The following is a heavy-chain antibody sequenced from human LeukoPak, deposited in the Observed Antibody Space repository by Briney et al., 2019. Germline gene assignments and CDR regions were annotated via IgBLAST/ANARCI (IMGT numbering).Heavy chain of an antibody. CDR3: AALARDY. D-gene: IGHD3-3*02. Sequence: PGGSLRLSCAASGFTFSSYAMSWVRQAPGKGLEWVSVIHNDGSTYYTDSVKGRFTISRDNSKNTLYLQMNSLRVEDTAVYYCAALARDYWGQGTLVTVSS. J-gene: IGHJ4*02. V-gene: IGHV3-23*03. CDR1: GFTFSSYA. CDR2: IHNDGST.